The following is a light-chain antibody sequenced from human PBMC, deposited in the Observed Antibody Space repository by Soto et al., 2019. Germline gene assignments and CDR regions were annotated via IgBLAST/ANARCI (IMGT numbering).Light chain of an antibody. Sequence: QSVLTQPPSVSGAPGQRVTISCTGSSSNIGACHDVHWSQQVPGTAPKLLVSGNTNRPSGVPDRFSGANSGTSASLAITGLQAEDEADYYCQSFDSSRNGWVFGGGTQLTV. CDR2: GNT. V-gene: IGLV1-40*01. CDR1: SSNIGACHD. J-gene: IGLJ3*02. CDR3: QSFDSSRNGWV.